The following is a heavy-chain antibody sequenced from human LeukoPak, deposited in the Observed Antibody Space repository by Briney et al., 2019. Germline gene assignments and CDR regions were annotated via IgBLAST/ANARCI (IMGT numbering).Heavy chain of an antibody. V-gene: IGHV3-23*01. CDR1: GITLSNYG. J-gene: IGHJ4*02. Sequence: GGSLRLSCAVSGITLSNYGMSWVRQAPRKGLEWVAGISDSGGRTNYADSVKGRFTISRDNPKNTLYLQMNSLRAEDTAVYFCAKRGVVIRVILVGFHKEAYYFDSWGQGALATVSS. CDR2: ISDSGGRT. CDR3: AKRGVVIRVILVGFHKEAYYFDS. D-gene: IGHD3-22*01.